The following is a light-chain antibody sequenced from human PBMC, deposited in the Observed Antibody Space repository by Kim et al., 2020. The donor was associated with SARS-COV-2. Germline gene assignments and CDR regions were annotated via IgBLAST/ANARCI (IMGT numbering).Light chain of an antibody. CDR1: QSVNSA. J-gene: IGKJ1*01. CDR2: GAS. V-gene: IGKV3D-15*01. CDR3: QEYNNEWT. Sequence: SVSPGERVTLSCRASQSVNSALVWYQHKPGQAPRLLIYGASTRASGIPARFSGSGSGTEFTLTINSLQSEDFAVYYCQEYNNEWTFGQGTKVDIK.